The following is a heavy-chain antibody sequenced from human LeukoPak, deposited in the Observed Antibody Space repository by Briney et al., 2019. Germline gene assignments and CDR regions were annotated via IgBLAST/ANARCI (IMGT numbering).Heavy chain of an antibody. CDR2: ISYDGSNK. D-gene: IGHD6-19*01. CDR3: AKGPIAVAGPYDY. CDR1: GFTFSSYG. V-gene: IGHV3-30*18. Sequence: GGSLRLSCAASGFTFSSYGMHWVRQAPGKGLEWVAVISYDGSNKYYADSVKGRFTISRDNSKNTLYLQMNSLRAEDTAVYYCAKGPIAVAGPYDYWGQGTLVTVSS. J-gene: IGHJ4*02.